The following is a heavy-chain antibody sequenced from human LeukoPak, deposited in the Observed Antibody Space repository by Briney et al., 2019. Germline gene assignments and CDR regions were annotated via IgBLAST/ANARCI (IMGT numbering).Heavy chain of an antibody. D-gene: IGHD4-17*01. J-gene: IGHJ4*02. V-gene: IGHV3-48*01. CDR1: GFTSSSYS. CDR2: ISSSSSTI. Sequence: GGSLRLSCAASGFTSSSYSMNWVRQAPGKGLEWVSYISSSSSTIYYADSVKGRFTISRDNAKNSLYLQMNSLRAEDTAVYYCAKEIWPTVTTPGWTYFDYWGQGTLVTVSS. CDR3: AKEIWPTVTTPGWTYFDY.